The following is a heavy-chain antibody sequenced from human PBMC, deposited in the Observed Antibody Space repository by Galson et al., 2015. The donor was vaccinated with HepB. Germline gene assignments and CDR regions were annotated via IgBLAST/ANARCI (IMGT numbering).Heavy chain of an antibody. CDR2: ISAYNGNT. V-gene: IGHV1-18*01. J-gene: IGHJ6*03. D-gene: IGHD3-22*01. CDR3: ARQGVDTANHYYDSSGYYYAIYYYMDV. Sequence: QSGAEVKKPGESLTISCKASGYTFTSYGISWVRQAPGQGLEWMGWISAYNGNTNYAQKLQGRVTMTTDTSTSTAYMELRSLRSDDTAVYFCARQGVDTANHYYDSSGYYYAIYYYMDVWGKGTTVTVSS. CDR1: GYTFTSYG.